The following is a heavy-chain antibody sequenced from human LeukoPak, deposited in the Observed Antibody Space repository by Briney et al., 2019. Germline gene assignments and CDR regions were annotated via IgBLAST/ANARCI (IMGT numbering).Heavy chain of an antibody. V-gene: IGHV3-74*01. Sequence: GGSLRLSCAASGFTFSSYWVHWVRQAPGKGLVWVSRIYSDGNTTNYADSVKGRFTISRDNAKNTLYLQMNSLRAEDTAVYYCARDQGSTSRGIDYWGQGTLVTVSS. CDR1: GFTFSSYW. J-gene: IGHJ4*02. CDR3: ARDQGSTSRGIDY. CDR2: IYSDGNTT. D-gene: IGHD2-2*01.